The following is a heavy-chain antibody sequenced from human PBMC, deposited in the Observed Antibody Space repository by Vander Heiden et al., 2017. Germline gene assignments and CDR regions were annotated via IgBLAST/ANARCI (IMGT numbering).Heavy chain of an antibody. D-gene: IGHD5-18*01. CDR3: ARVQHPQGYNYDYRFDY. CDR2: VYYSGST. J-gene: IGHJ4*02. CDR1: GGSISSYY. Sequence: QVHLQESGPGLVKPSETLSLTCTVSGGSISSYYWSWIRQPPGKGLEWIGYVYYSGSTNYNPSLKSRVTISVDTSKNQFSLKLSSVTAADTAVYYCARVQHPQGYNYDYRFDYWGQGTLVTVSS. V-gene: IGHV4-59*01.